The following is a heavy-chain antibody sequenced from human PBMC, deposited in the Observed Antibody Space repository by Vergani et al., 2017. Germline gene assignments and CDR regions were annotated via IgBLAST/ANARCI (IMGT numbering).Heavy chain of an antibody. CDR2: TWYDGINK. CDR3: GRDFRLLYNRFDP. J-gene: IGHJ5*02. D-gene: IGHD1-14*01. V-gene: IGHV3-33*01. Sequence: QVQLVESGGGVVQHGRSLRLSCAASGFTFNQYGMHWVRQAPGKGLEWLAVTWYDGINKQYADSVKGRFTISRDNSQSTMYLKMNSLRDEDTGVYYCGRDFRLLYNRFDPWGQGTLVTVSS. CDR1: GFTFNQYG.